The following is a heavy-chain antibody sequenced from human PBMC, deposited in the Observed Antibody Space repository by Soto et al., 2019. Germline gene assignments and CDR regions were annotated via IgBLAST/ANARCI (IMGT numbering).Heavy chain of an antibody. CDR1: GGSISSGGYY. CDR3: ARDKGPTGTTPGGPYYYGMDV. V-gene: IGHV4-31*03. CDR2: IYYSGST. J-gene: IGHJ6*02. Sequence: QVQLQESGPGLVKPSQTLSLTCTVSGGSISSGGYYWSWIRQHPGKGLEWIGYIYYSGSTYYNPSLKSRVTMSVDTSKNQFSLKLSSVTAADTAVYYCARDKGPTGTTPGGPYYYGMDVWGQGTTVTVSS. D-gene: IGHD1-1*01.